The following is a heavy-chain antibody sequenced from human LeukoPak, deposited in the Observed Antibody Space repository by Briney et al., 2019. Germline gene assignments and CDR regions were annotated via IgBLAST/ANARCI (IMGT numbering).Heavy chain of an antibody. Sequence: SETLSLTCTVSGGSISSSSYYWGWIRQPPGKGLEWIGSIYYSGSTYYNPSLKSRVTISVDTSKNQFSLKLSSVTAADTAVYYCARLFHWNYYFDYWGQGTLVTVSS. CDR2: IYYSGST. D-gene: IGHD1-7*01. J-gene: IGHJ4*02. CDR3: ARLFHWNYYFDY. CDR1: GGSISSSSYY. V-gene: IGHV4-39*01.